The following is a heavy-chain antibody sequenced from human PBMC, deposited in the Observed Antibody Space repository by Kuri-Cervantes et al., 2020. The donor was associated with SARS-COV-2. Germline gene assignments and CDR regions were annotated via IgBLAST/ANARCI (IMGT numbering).Heavy chain of an antibody. V-gene: IGHV3-49*04. CDR2: IRSKAYGGTT. CDR3: RDEVVPAARGYYYYYMDV. D-gene: IGHD2-2*01. CDR1: GFNYLNYA. J-gene: IGHJ6*03. Sequence: GGSLRLSCTASGFNYLNYAMHWVRQSPGTGLEWVGFIRSKAYGGTTEYAASVKGRFTISRDDSKSIAYLQMNSLKTEDTAVYYCRDEVVPAARGYYYYYMDVWGKGTTVTVSS.